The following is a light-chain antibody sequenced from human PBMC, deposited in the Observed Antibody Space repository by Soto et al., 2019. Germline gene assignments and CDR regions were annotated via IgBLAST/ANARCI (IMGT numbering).Light chain of an antibody. V-gene: IGLV2-14*01. CDR1: ISDVGGYKY. CDR2: EVS. CDR3: TSYTNTHSYV. J-gene: IGLJ1*01. Sequence: PAAVGGSPGPFTSISYTGTISDVGGYKYVSWYQQSPGKAPKLMIYEVSNRPSGVSNRFSGYKYGNTASLTISGLQAEDEADYCCTSYTNTHSYVFGTGTTVT.